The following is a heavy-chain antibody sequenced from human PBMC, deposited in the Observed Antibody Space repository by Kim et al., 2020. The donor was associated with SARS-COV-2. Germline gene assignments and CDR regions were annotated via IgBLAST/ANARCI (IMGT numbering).Heavy chain of an antibody. J-gene: IGHJ6*02. Sequence: GGSLRLSCAASGFTFSSYAMSWVRQAPGKGLEWVSAISGSGGSTYYADSVKGQFTISRDNSKNTLYLQMNSLRAEDTAVYYCAKGHRSINYYGSGSYYNRGFEYHRHYGMDVWGQGTTVTVSS. CDR3: AKGHRSINYYGSGSYYNRGFEYHRHYGMDV. CDR1: GFTFSSYA. D-gene: IGHD3-10*01. V-gene: IGHV3-23*01. CDR2: ISGSGGST.